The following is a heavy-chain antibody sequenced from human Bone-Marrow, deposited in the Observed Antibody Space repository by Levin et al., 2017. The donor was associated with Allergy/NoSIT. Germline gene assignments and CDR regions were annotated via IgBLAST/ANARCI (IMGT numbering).Heavy chain of an antibody. CDR3: ARALAVAAPFDY. D-gene: IGHD6-19*01. Sequence: PGGSLRLFCAASGFAFGSYSMNWVRQAPGKGLTWISYISSSGNALYYADSVKGRFTVSRDNGQNSLFLQMDSLRDEDTGVYYCARALAVAAPFDYWGQGALVTVSS. J-gene: IGHJ4*02. CDR1: GFAFGSYS. V-gene: IGHV3-48*02. CDR2: ISSSGNAL.